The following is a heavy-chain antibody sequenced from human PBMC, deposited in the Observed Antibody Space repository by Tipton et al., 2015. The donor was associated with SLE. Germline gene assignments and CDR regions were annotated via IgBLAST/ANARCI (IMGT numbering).Heavy chain of an antibody. CDR1: GFTFSSYL. Sequence: RSLRLSCAASGFTFSSYLMHWVRQAPGKGLEWVAVIRYNGSSEYYADSVKGRFTIGRDKSKNTLYLQMNSLRPVDTAVYYCAKHGVYGMDVWGRGTAVTVSS. J-gene: IGHJ6*02. CDR3: AKHGVYGMDV. CDR2: IRYNGSSE. V-gene: IGHV3-30*18. D-gene: IGHD3-3*01.